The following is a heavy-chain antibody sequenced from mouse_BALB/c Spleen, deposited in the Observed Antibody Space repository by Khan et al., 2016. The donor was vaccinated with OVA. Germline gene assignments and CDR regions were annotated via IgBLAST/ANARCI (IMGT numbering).Heavy chain of an antibody. V-gene: IGHV5-17*02. CDR3: VRDDYSRSYMTY. D-gene: IGHD1-1*01. CDR1: GFTFSSFG. CDR2: ISSCSSTI. J-gene: IGHJ3*01. Sequence: EVQLVESGGGLVQPGGSRKLSCAASGFTFSSFGMHWFRQAPEKGLEWVAYISSCSSTIYYADTVKGRFTISRDNPKNTLFLQMTRLRSEDRAMYYSVRDDYSRSYMTYWGQGTLVTVSA.